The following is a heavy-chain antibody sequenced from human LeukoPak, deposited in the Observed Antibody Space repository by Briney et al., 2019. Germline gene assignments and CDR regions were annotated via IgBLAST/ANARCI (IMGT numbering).Heavy chain of an antibody. CDR2: INPSGGST. J-gene: IGHJ4*02. CDR1: GYTFTSYY. D-gene: IGHD1-20*01. V-gene: IGHV1-46*01. CDR3: ARDTSVTGTPGYFDY. Sequence: ASVKVSCKASGYTFTSYYMHWVRRAPGQGLEWMGIINPSGGSTSYAQKFQGRVTMTRDTSTSAVHMELSSLRSEDTAVYYCARDTSVTGTPGYFDYWGQGTLVTVSS.